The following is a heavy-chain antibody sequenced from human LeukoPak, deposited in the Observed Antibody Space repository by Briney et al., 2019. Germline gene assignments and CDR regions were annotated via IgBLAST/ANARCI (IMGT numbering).Heavy chain of an antibody. D-gene: IGHD7-27*01. V-gene: IGHV3-48*02. CDR1: GFTFRSYS. CDR3: GRDLFPGDPFDY. CDR2: ISTGSTTI. Sequence: GGSLRLSCAASGFTFRSYSMSWVRQAPGKRPEWLSYISTGSTTIYYTDSVKGRFTISRDNAQNSLYLQLNSLRDEDTAVYYCGRDLFPGDPFDYWGQGTLVTVSS. J-gene: IGHJ4*02.